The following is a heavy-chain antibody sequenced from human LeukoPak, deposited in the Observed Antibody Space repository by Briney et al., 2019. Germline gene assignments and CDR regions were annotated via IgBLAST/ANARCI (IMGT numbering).Heavy chain of an antibody. V-gene: IGHV3-73*01. CDR3: TRWNDWNYRFAFDL. Sequence: PGGSLRLSCAASGFTFSGSAMHWVRQASGKGLEWVGRIRSKANSYATAYAASVKGRFTISRDESKGIAYLQMNSLSTEDTAVYYCTRWNDWNYRFAFDLWGQGTMVTVSS. CDR2: IRSKANSYAT. CDR1: GFTFSGSA. J-gene: IGHJ3*01. D-gene: IGHD1-7*01.